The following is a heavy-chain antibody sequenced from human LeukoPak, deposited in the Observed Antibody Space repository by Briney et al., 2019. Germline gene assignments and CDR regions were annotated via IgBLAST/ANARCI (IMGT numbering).Heavy chain of an antibody. D-gene: IGHD5-24*01. J-gene: IGHJ3*02. CDR1: GGTFSSYA. CDR3: ARERSRDGYNYRAFDI. Sequence: SVKVSCKASGGTFSSYAISWVRQAPGQGLEWMGGIILIFGTANYAQKFQGRVTITADESTSTAYMELSSLRSEDTAVYYCARERSRDGYNYRAFDIWGQGTMVTVSS. CDR2: IILIFGTA. V-gene: IGHV1-69*13.